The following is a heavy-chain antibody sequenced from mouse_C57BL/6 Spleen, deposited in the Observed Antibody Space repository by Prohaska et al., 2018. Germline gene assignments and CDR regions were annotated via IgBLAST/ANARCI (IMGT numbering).Heavy chain of an antibody. D-gene: IGHD4-1*01. V-gene: IGHV1-61*01. CDR1: GYTFTSYW. CDR3: ARSGLGPYYFDY. Sequence: QVQLQQPGAELVRPGSSVKLSCKASGYTFTSYWMDWVKQRPGQGLEWIGNIYTSDSDTHYNQKFKDKATLTVDKSSSTAYMELRSLTSEECAVYYCARSGLGPYYFDYWGQGTTLTVSS. CDR2: IYTSDSDT. J-gene: IGHJ2*01.